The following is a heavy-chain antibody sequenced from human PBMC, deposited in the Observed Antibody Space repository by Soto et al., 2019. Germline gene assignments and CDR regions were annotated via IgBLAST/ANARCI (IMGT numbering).Heavy chain of an antibody. Sequence: ASVKVCCKASGYTFNSYGIGGVRQETEQGLEWMGWISAYNGNTNYAQKLQGRVTMTTDTSTSTAYMELRSLRSDDTAVYYCARDTGIAVAGTLRFDPWGQGTLVTVSS. CDR3: ARDTGIAVAGTLRFDP. CDR1: GYTFNSYG. V-gene: IGHV1-18*01. D-gene: IGHD6-19*01. J-gene: IGHJ5*02. CDR2: ISAYNGNT.